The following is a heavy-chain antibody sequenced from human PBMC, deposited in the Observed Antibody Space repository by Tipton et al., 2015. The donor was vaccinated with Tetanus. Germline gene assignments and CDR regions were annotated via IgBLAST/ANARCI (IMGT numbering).Heavy chain of an antibody. V-gene: IGHV1-69*01. CDR3: ATRSFSGWYLYYFDY. J-gene: IGHJ4*02. Sequence: QMQLVQSGAEVKKPGFSVKVSCKASGGTFSSYAISWVRQAPGQGLEWMGGIIPIFGTANYAQKFQGRVTITADESTSTAYMELSSLRSEDTAVYYCATRSFSGWYLYYFDYWGQGTLVTVSS. D-gene: IGHD6-19*01. CDR1: GGTFSSYA. CDR2: IIPIFGTA.